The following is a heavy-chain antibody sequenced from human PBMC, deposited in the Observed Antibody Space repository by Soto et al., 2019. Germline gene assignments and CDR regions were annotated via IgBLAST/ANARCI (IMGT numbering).Heavy chain of an antibody. D-gene: IGHD6-19*01. Sequence: PGGCPELSCAASGFTFWSYAMAWVRQAPGKGLEWVAVISYDGSNKYYADSVKGRFTISRDNSKNTLYLQMNSLRAEDTAVYYCARDSDSSGYNWFDPWGQGTLVTVSS. CDR1: GFTFWSYA. J-gene: IGHJ5*02. CDR2: ISYDGSNK. V-gene: IGHV3-30-3*01. CDR3: ARDSDSSGYNWFDP.